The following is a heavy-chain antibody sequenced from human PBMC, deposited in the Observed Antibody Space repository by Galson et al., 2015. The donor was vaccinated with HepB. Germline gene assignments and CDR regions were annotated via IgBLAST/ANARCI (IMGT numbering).Heavy chain of an antibody. V-gene: IGHV3-30*18. Sequence: SLRLSCAASGFTFSSYGMHWVRQAPGKGLEWVAVISYDGSDKYYANSVRGRFTISRDTSKNTLYLQMNSLRTEDTAVYYCAKDGVGFRGVISYFDNWGQGTLVTVSS. J-gene: IGHJ4*02. D-gene: IGHD3-10*01. CDR3: AKDGVGFRGVISYFDN. CDR2: ISYDGSDK. CDR1: GFTFSSYG.